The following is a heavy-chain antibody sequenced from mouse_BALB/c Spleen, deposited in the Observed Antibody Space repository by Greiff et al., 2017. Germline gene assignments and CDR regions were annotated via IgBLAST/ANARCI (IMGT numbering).Heavy chain of an antibody. J-gene: IGHJ1*01. CDR2: ISSGSSTI. D-gene: IGHD1-1*01. CDR3: AREGATVVATRYFDV. Sequence: EVQLVESGGGLVQPGGSRKLSCAASGFTFSSFGMHWVRQAPEKGLEWVAYISSGSSTIYYADTVKGRFTISRDNPKNTLFLQMTSLRSEDTAMYYCAREGATVVATRYFDVWGAGTTVTVSS. V-gene: IGHV5-17*02. CDR1: GFTFSSFG.